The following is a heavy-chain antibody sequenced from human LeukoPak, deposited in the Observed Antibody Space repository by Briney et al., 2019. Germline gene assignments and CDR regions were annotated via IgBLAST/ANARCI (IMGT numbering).Heavy chain of an antibody. CDR1: GLTYRSYW. Sequence: GGSLRLSCAVSGLTYRSYWMSWVRQAPGKGLEWVANINQDGSEKYFVDSVKGRFTISRDNAKNSLHLQMNTLRAEDTAVYYCARERDGRFFDYWGQGTLVTVSS. CDR3: ARERDGRFFDY. V-gene: IGHV3-7*01. CDR2: INQDGSEK. J-gene: IGHJ4*02. D-gene: IGHD5-24*01.